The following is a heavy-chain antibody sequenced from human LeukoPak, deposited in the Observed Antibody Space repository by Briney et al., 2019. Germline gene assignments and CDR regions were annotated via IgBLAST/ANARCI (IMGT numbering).Heavy chain of an antibody. CDR3: ARDVTGGEWFDP. Sequence: KPGGSLTLSCAAAGFTFSSFKMTWVRQAPGKGLEWVASISPSSSYIYYADSLKGRFTVSRDNAKNSLFLQMTSLRAEDTAVYYCARDVTGGEWFDPWGQGTLVSVSS. V-gene: IGHV3-21*01. J-gene: IGHJ5*01. CDR2: ISPSSSYI. D-gene: IGHD2-21*02. CDR1: GFTFSSFK.